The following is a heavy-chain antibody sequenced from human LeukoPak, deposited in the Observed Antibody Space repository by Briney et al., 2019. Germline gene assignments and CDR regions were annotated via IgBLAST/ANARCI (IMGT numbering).Heavy chain of an antibody. V-gene: IGHV3-23*01. J-gene: IGHJ4*02. CDR2: ISGSGGST. CDR1: GFTFSSYA. Sequence: PGGSLRLSCAASGFTFSSYAMSWVRQAPGKGLEWVSAISGSGGSTYYADSVKGRFTISRDNSKNTLYLQMNSLRAEDTAVYYCARTRMVRGVIENLDYWGQGTLVTVSS. CDR3: ARTRMVRGVIENLDY. D-gene: IGHD3-10*01.